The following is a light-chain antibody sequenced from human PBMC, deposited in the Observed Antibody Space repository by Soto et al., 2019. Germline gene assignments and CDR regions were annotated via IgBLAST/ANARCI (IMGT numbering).Light chain of an antibody. CDR1: QDINNF. V-gene: IGKV1-33*01. CDR2: DTS. Sequence: DIRMTQSPSSLSASVGDRITITCQASQDINNFLNWYQQKPGKAPRLLIYDTSNVEGGVPSRFSGTGSGTDFTFTISSLQPEDIATYYCQQYYSTPDTFGQGTKLEIK. J-gene: IGKJ2*01. CDR3: QQYYSTPDT.